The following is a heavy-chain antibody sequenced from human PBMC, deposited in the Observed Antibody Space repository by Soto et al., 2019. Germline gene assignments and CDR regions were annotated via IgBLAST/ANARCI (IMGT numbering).Heavy chain of an antibody. J-gene: IGHJ4*02. CDR1: GYTLNELS. V-gene: IGHV1-24*01. Sequence: ASVKVSCKVSGYTLNELSMHWVRQAPGKGLEWMGGFDPEDGETVYAQKFQGRVTMTEDTSTDTANMELSSLTSEDTAEYYCETGGPEGDFDYWGQGTLVTVSS. D-gene: IGHD3-10*01. CDR3: ETGGPEGDFDY. CDR2: FDPEDGET.